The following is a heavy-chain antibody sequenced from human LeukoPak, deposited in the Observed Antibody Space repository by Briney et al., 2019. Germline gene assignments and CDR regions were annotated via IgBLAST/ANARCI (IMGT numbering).Heavy chain of an antibody. CDR2: ITGTGGK. CDR3: AKDYCRDGNCPFPFLDS. J-gene: IGHJ4*02. CDR1: GFTLTYHG. D-gene: IGHD2-15*01. V-gene: IGHV3-23*01. Sequence: GRSLRLSCAVSGFTLTYHGVSWVRQAPGKGLEWVSIITGTGGKYYGDSVKGRFVLSRDNSKNTVYMQMSSLRAEDTATYYCAKDYCRDGNCPFPFLDSWGQGTQVTVSS.